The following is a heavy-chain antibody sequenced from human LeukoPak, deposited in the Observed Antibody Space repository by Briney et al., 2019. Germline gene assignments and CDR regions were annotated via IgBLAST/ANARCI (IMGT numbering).Heavy chain of an antibody. J-gene: IGHJ4*02. D-gene: IGHD3-10*01. CDR2: IYYSGST. CDR3: AREGFEGYYYGSGSHESRFDH. CDR1: GGSISSGDYY. Sequence: PSQTLSLTCTVSGGSISSGDYYWSWIRQPPGKGLEWIGYIYYSGSTYYNPSLKSRVTISVDTSKNQFSLKLSSVTAADTAVYYCAREGFEGYYYGSGSHESRFDHWGQGTLVTVSS. V-gene: IGHV4-30-4*01.